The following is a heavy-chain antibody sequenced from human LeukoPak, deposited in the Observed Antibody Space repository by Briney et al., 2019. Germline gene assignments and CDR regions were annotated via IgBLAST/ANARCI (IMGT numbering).Heavy chain of an antibody. Sequence: SETLSLTCTVSGGSISSGSYYWSWIRQPAGKGLEWIGRIYTSGSTNYNPSLKSRVTISVDTSKNRFSLKLSSVTAADTAVYYCARVPGEWFDPWGQGTLVTVSS. J-gene: IGHJ5*02. CDR2: IYTSGST. D-gene: IGHD1-14*01. CDR3: ARVPGEWFDP. V-gene: IGHV4-61*02. CDR1: GGSISSGSYY.